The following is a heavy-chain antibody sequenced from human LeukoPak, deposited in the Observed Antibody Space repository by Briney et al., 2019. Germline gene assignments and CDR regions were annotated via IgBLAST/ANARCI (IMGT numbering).Heavy chain of an antibody. J-gene: IGHJ4*02. D-gene: IGHD3-3*01. CDR1: GYSFTSYW. Sequence: GESLKISCKGSGYSFTSYWIGWVRQMPGKGLEWMGIIYPGDSDTRYSPSFQGQVTISADKSISTAYLQWSSLKASDTAIYYCARLDEPSNQFGVVPPPTYWGQGTLVTVSS. V-gene: IGHV5-51*01. CDR2: IYPGDSDT. CDR3: ARLDEPSNQFGVVPPPTY.